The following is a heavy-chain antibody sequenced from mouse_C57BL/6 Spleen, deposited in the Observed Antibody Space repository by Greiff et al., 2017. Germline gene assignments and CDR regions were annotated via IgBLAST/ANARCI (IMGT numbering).Heavy chain of an antibody. CDR2: INPNYGTT. D-gene: IGHD1-1*01. V-gene: IGHV1-39*01. CDR3: ASKGDYYGSSFFDY. Sequence: EVKLMESGPELVKPGASVKISCKASGYSFTDYNMNWVKQSNGKSLEWIGVINPNYGTTSYNQKFKGKATLTVDQSSSTAYMQLNRLTSEYSAVYYCASKGDYYGSSFFDYWGQGTTLTVSS. CDR1: GYSFTDYN. J-gene: IGHJ2*01.